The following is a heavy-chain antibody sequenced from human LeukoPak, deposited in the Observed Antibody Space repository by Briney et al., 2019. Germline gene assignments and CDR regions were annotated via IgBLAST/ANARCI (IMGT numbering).Heavy chain of an antibody. CDR1: GFTFSSYG. CDR3: ARDLVYGGNSVPL. D-gene: IGHD4-23*01. J-gene: IGHJ4*02. Sequence: PGGSLRLSCAASGFTFSSYGMHWVRQAPGKGLEWVAVIWYDGSNKYYADSVKDRFTISRDNSKNTLYLQMNSLRAEDTAVYYCARDLVYGGNSVPLWGQGTLVTVSS. CDR2: IWYDGSNK. V-gene: IGHV3-33*01.